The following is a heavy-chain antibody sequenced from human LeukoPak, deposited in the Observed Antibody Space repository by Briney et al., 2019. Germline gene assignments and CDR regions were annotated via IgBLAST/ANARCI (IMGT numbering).Heavy chain of an antibody. D-gene: IGHD3-10*01. CDR1: GYTLTELS. Sequence: ASVKVSCKVSGYTLTELSMHWMRQAPGKGLEWMGGFDPEDGETIYAQKFQGRVTMTEDTSTDTAYMELSSLRSEDTAVYCCARGGSTYYYGSGSYALPFDYWGQGTLVTVSS. CDR2: FDPEDGET. J-gene: IGHJ4*02. V-gene: IGHV1-24*01. CDR3: ARGGSTYYYGSGSYALPFDY.